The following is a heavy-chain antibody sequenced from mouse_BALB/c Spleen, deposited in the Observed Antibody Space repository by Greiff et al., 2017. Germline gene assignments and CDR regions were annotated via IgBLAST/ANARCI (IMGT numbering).Heavy chain of an antibody. V-gene: IGHV5-17*02. Sequence: EVKLMESGGGLVQPGGSRKLSCAASGFTFSSFGMHWVRQAPEKGLEWVAYISSGSSTIYYADTVKRRFTISRDNPKNTLFLQMTSLRSEDTAMYYCARDYGYDDGSDYYAMDYWGQGTSVTVSS. J-gene: IGHJ4*01. D-gene: IGHD2-2*01. CDR1: GFTFSSFG. CDR3: ARDYGYDDGSDYYAMDY. CDR2: ISSGSSTI.